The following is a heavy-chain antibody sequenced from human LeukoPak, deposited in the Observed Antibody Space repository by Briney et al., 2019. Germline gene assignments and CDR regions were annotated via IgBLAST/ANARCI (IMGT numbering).Heavy chain of an antibody. V-gene: IGHV4-4*07. J-gene: IGHJ4*02. Sequence: PSEALSLTCTVSGGSISYYYWNWIRQPAGKGLEWIGRIYTSGRTYYNPSLKSRVSMSVDTSKNQVSLKLSSVTAADTAVYYCARLSTVTTSFDYWGQGTLVTVSS. D-gene: IGHD4-11*01. CDR2: IYTSGRT. CDR3: ARLSTVTTSFDY. CDR1: GGSISYYY.